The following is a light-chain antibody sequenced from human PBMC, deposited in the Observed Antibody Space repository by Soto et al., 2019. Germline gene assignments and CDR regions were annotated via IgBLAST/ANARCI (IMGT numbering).Light chain of an antibody. J-gene: IGKJ1*01. CDR1: KSISRW. Sequence: IQMTQSRSTLSASVAYSVTIACRASKSISRWLAWYQQKPERAPKILISDASSLESGVPSRFSGSGSGTEFTLTISSLQPDDFATYYCQQYNTYSKTFGRGTKVDIK. CDR2: DAS. V-gene: IGKV1-5*01. CDR3: QQYNTYSKT.